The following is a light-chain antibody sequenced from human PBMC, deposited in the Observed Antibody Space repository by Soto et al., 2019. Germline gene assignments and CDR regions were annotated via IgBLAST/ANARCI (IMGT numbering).Light chain of an antibody. J-gene: IGKJ1*01. Sequence: DIQMTQSPSTLSASVGDRVTITCRASQSISSWLAWYQQKPGKAPKLLIYKASTLEGGVPSRFSGSASGTEFSLTISSLQPDDSATYYCQQYSSFSPTFGQGTKVEI. V-gene: IGKV1-5*03. CDR3: QQYSSFSPT. CDR2: KAS. CDR1: QSISSW.